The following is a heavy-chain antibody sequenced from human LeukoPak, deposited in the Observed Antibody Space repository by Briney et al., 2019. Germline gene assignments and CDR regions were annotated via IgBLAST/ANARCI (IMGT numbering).Heavy chain of an antibody. CDR1: GFTLSSYW. Sequence: GGSLRLSCAASGFTLSSYWMNWVRQAPGKGLGGVANIKQDGSEKYYVDSVKGRFTISRDNAKNSLYLQMNSLRAEDTAVYYCARELLGHGYNSGDFDYWGQGTLVTVSS. V-gene: IGHV3-7*01. CDR3: ARELLGHGYNSGDFDY. J-gene: IGHJ4*02. CDR2: IKQDGSEK. D-gene: IGHD5-24*01.